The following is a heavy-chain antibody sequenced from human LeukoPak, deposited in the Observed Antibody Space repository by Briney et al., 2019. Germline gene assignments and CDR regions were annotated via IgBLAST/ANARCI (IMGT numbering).Heavy chain of an antibody. CDR2: VHSSGST. CDR3: ARPGQSAWWVYFNY. V-gene: IGHV4-4*09. J-gene: IGHJ4*02. CDR1: GDSSNTYY. D-gene: IGHD2-15*01. Sequence: SETLSLTCTVSGDSSNTYYWTWLRQPPGKGLEWIGYVHSSGSTNYNPSLKSRVTMSADTSKNQFSLSLSSVTAADTAVYYCARPGQSAWWVYFNYWGQGILVTVSS.